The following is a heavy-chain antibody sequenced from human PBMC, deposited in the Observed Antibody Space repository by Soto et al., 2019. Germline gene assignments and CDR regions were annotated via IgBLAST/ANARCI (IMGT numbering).Heavy chain of an antibody. D-gene: IGHD6-13*01. CDR3: ARGRGAAAS. Sequence: SETLSLTCAVYGGSFSGYYWSWIRQPPGKGLEWIGEINHSGSTNYNPSLKSRVTISVDTSKNQFSLKLSSVTAADTAVYYCARGRGAAASWGQGTLVTVSS. V-gene: IGHV4-34*01. J-gene: IGHJ5*02. CDR1: GGSFSGYY. CDR2: INHSGST.